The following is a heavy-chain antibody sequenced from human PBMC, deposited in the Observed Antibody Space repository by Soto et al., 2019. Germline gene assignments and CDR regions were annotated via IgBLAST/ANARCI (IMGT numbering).Heavy chain of an antibody. D-gene: IGHD2-2*01. Sequence: GGSLRLSCAASGFTFSSYGMHWVRQAPGKGLEWVAVIWYDGSNKYYADSVKGRFTISRDNSKDTLYLQMNSLRAEDTAVYYCARDDIVVVPAANLLYYYYYGMDVWGQGTTVTVSS. CDR1: GFTFSSYG. V-gene: IGHV3-33*01. J-gene: IGHJ6*02. CDR3: ARDDIVVVPAANLLYYYYYGMDV. CDR2: IWYDGSNK.